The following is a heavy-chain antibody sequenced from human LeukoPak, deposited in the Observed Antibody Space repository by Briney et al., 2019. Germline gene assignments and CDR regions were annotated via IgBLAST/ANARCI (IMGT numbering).Heavy chain of an antibody. CDR3: ASHIVVVTAIRYSAMDV. CDR2: ITTSSSYI. J-gene: IGHJ6*02. V-gene: IGHV3-21*01. D-gene: IGHD2-2*01. CDR1: GFSFGSYD. Sequence: GGSLRLSCVASGFSFGSYDMNWVRRAPGKGLEWVSSITTSSSYIYYADSVKGRFTVSRDNAKNSLYLQMNSLRAEDTAVYYCASHIVVVTAIRYSAMDVWGQGTPVTVSS.